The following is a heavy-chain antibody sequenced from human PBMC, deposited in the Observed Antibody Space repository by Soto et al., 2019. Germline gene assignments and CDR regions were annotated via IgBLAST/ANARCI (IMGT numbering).Heavy chain of an antibody. Sequence: GGSLRLSCAASGSTFSNYAMNGVRHAPGKGPEWVSVISGGGDFIYYADYVKGRFTISRDNSKNTLYLQMSSLRADDTAVYYCARAQLKGGDYLCADWGQGTLVTVSS. CDR3: ARAQLKGGDYLCAD. D-gene: IGHD4-17*01. CDR2: ISGGGDFI. J-gene: IGHJ4*02. V-gene: IGHV3-23*01. CDR1: GSTFSNYA.